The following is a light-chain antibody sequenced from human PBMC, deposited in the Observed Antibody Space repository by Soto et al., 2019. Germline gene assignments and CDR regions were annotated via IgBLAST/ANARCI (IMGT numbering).Light chain of an antibody. Sequence: DVQLTQSPSFLSASVGDRVIITCRASQGISSYLAWYQQKPGIAPKLLIYAASTFQSGVTSRFSGSGSGTEFTLTISSLQTEDFATYYCQQLNSYPTFGQGTRLEIK. V-gene: IGKV1-9*01. CDR2: AAS. J-gene: IGKJ5*01. CDR3: QQLNSYPT. CDR1: QGISSY.